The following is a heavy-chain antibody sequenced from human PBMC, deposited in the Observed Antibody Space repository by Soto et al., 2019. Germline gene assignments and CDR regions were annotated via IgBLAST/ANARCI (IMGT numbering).Heavy chain of an antibody. CDR1: GFTFDDYT. Sequence: LRLSCAASGFTFDDYTMHWVRQAPGKGLEWVSLISWDGGSTYYADSVKGRFTISRDNSKNSLYLQMNSLRTEDTALYYCAKSTGTRKGTYYYGMDVWGQGTTVTVSS. V-gene: IGHV3-43*01. CDR2: ISWDGGST. D-gene: IGHD1-1*01. CDR3: AKSTGTRKGTYYYGMDV. J-gene: IGHJ6*02.